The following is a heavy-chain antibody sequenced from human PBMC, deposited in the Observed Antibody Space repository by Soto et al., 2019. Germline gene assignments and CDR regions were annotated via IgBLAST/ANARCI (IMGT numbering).Heavy chain of an antibody. CDR2: IVVGSGNT. J-gene: IGHJ4*02. Sequence: SVKVSCKASGFTFTSSAVQWVRQARGQRLEWIGWIVVGSGNTNYAQKFQERVTITRDMSTSTAYMELSSLRSEDTAVYYCAAGDYYDFWSGYHTDQYFDYWGQGTLVTVSS. CDR1: GFTFTSSA. D-gene: IGHD3-3*01. CDR3: AAGDYYDFWSGYHTDQYFDY. V-gene: IGHV1-58*01.